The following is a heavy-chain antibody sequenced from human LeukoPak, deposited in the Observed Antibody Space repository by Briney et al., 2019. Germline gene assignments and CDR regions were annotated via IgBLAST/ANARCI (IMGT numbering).Heavy chain of an antibody. CDR2: IDWDDDK. Sequence: ESGLTLVEPTQTLTLTCTFSGFSLSTSEMCVSWIRQPPGKALEWLARIDWDDDKYYNTSLKTRLTISKDTSKNQVVLTMTNVDPVDTATYFCARIRNNWNFNWFDPWGQGTLVTVSS. V-gene: IGHV2-70*11. CDR3: ARIRNNWNFNWFDP. J-gene: IGHJ5*02. D-gene: IGHD1-1*01. CDR1: GFSLSTSEMC.